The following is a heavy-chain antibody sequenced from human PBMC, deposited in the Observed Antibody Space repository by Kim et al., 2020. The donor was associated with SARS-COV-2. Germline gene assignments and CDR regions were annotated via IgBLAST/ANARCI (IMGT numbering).Heavy chain of an antibody. Sequence: ASVKVSCKASGYTLTDYYIHWVRQAPGQGLEWMGWISPNGGDTYYAQKFQGRVTMTRDTSISTAYMELSRLRSDDTAVYYCAILWGATTVDSWGQGALVTVSS. J-gene: IGHJ4*02. D-gene: IGHD3-16*01. CDR2: ISPNGGDT. V-gene: IGHV1-2*02. CDR3: AILWGATTVDS. CDR1: GYTLTDYY.